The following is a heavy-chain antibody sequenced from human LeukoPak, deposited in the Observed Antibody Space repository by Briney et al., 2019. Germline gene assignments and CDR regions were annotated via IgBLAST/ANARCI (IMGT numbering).Heavy chain of an antibody. CDR2: ISYDGSNK. V-gene: IGHV3-30-3*01. Sequence: GGSLRLSCAASGFTFSSYAMHWVRQAPGKGLEWVAVISYDGSNKYYADSVKGRFTISRDNSKNTLYLQMNSLRAEDTAVYYCARDMVRGAVDYWGQGTLVTVSS. CDR3: ARDMVRGAVDY. D-gene: IGHD3-10*01. CDR1: GFTFSSYA. J-gene: IGHJ4*02.